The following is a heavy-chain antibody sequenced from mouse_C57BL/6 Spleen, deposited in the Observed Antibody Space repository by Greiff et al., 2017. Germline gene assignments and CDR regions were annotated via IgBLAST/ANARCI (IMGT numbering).Heavy chain of an antibody. D-gene: IGHD3-3*01. CDR2: IDPSDSYT. J-gene: IGHJ2*01. V-gene: IGHV1-50*01. CDR1: GYTFTSYW. CDR3: ARRDLYYFDY. Sequence: VQLQQPGAELVKPGASVKLSCKASGYTFTSYWMQWVKQRPGQGLEWIGEIDPSDSYTNYNQKFKGKATLTVDTSSSTAYMQLSSLTSEDSAVYYCARRDLYYFDYGGQGTTLTVSS.